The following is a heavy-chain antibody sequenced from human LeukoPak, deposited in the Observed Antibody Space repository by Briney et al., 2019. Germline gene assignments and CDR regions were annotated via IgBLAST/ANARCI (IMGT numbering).Heavy chain of an antibody. V-gene: IGHV1-46*01. CDR3: ARGRNYYDTSGYYYEGDAFDI. J-gene: IGHJ3*02. CDR2: INPSGGSI. CDR1: GHIFTSYY. D-gene: IGHD3-22*01. Sequence: ASVKVSCKASGHIFTSYYMYWVRQAPGQELEWMGIINPSGGSIRYAQKFQGRVTMTRDTSTSTVYMELSSLRSEDTAVYYCARGRNYYDTSGYYYEGDAFDIWGQGTMVTVSS.